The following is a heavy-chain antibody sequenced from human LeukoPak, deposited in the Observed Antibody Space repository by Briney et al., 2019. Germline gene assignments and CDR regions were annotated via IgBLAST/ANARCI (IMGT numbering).Heavy chain of an antibody. Sequence: ASVKVSCKASGYTFTSYGISWVRQAPGQGLEWMGWISAYNGNTNYAQKLQGRITMTTDTSTSTAYMELRSLRSDDTAVYYCARDAEMATITRGYYYYYMDVWGKGTTVTVSS. CDR3: ARDAEMATITRGYYYYYMDV. D-gene: IGHD5-24*01. CDR1: GYTFTSYG. J-gene: IGHJ6*03. V-gene: IGHV1-18*01. CDR2: ISAYNGNT.